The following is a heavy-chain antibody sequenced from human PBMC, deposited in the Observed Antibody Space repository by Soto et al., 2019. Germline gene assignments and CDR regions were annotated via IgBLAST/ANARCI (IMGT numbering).Heavy chain of an antibody. D-gene: IGHD4-17*01. CDR2: INHSGST. CDR3: ARVIYGDYGAYYYYDMDV. V-gene: IGHV4-34*01. J-gene: IGHJ6*02. CDR1: GGSFSGYY. Sequence: SETLSLTCAVYGGSFSGYYWSWIRQPPGKGLEWIGEINHSGSTNYNPSLKSRVTISVDTSKNQFSLKLSSVTAADTAVYYCARVIYGDYGAYYYYDMDVWGQGTTVTVSS.